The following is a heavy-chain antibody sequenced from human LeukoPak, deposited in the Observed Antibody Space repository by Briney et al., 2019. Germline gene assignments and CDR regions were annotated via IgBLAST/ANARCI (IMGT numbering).Heavy chain of an antibody. Sequence: GGSLRLSCAASGFTFSSYAMSWVRQAPGKGLEWVSAISGSGGSTYYADSVKGRFTISRDNSKIMLYLQMNSLRAEDTAVYYCAKGNGGYHCSSTSCYLDYWGQGTLVTVSS. CDR3: AKGNGGYHCSSTSCYLDY. CDR1: GFTFSSYA. J-gene: IGHJ4*02. CDR2: ISGSGGST. V-gene: IGHV3-23*01. D-gene: IGHD2-2*01.